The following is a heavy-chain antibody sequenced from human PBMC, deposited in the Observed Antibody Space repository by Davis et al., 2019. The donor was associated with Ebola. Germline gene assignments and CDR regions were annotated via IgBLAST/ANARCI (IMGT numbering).Heavy chain of an antibody. J-gene: IGHJ4*02. CDR2: INNDGNLT. Sequence: HTRGSLRLSCAASGFTFSNFWMHWVRQAQGKGLVCVSRINNDGNLTNYADSVKGRFTISRDNAKNTLYLQMNSLRAEDTAVYYCARRSENWNYVDYWGQGTLVTVSS. CDR3: ARRSENWNYVDY. CDR1: GFTFSNFW. V-gene: IGHV3-74*01. D-gene: IGHD1-1*01.